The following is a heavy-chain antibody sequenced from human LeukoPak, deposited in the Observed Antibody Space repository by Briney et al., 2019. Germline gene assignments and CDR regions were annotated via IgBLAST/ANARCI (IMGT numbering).Heavy chain of an antibody. V-gene: IGHV1-69*05. Sequence: SVKVSCKASGGTFSSYAISWVRQAPGQGLEWMGRIIPIFGTANYAQKFQGRATITTDESTSTAYMELSSLRSEDTAVYYCARDSSSWEGGAFDIWGQGTMVTVSS. CDR2: IIPIFGTA. CDR3: ARDSSSWEGGAFDI. J-gene: IGHJ3*02. CDR1: GGTFSSYA. D-gene: IGHD6-13*01.